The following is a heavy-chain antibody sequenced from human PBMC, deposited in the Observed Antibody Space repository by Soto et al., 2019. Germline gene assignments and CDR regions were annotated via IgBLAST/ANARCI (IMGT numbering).Heavy chain of an antibody. CDR2: IYPGDSDT. CDR1: GYSFTSYW. V-gene: IGHV5-51*01. Sequence: GESLKISCKGSGYSFTSYWIGWVRQMPGKDLEWMGIIYPGDSDTRYSPSFQGQVTISADKSISTAYLQWSSLKASDTAMYYCARQSASDYDILTGYPLDYWGQGXLVTVSS. J-gene: IGHJ4*02. CDR3: ARQSASDYDILTGYPLDY. D-gene: IGHD3-9*01.